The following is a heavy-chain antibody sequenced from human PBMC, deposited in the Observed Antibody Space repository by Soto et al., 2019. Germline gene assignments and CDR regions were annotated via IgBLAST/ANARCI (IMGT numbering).Heavy chain of an antibody. V-gene: IGHV1-69*02. Sequence: GASVKVSCKASGCTFSSYTISWVRQAPGQGLEWMGRIIPILGIANYAQKFQGRVTITADKSTSTAYMELSSLRSEDTAVYYCARLYCSGGSCYSLSGYYYMDVWGKGTTVTVSS. CDR1: GCTFSSYT. J-gene: IGHJ6*03. CDR3: ARLYCSGGSCYSLSGYYYMDV. CDR2: IIPILGIA. D-gene: IGHD2-15*01.